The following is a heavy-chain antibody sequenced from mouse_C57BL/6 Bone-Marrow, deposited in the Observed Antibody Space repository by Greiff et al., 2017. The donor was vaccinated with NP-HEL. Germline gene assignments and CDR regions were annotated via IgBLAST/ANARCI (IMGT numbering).Heavy chain of an antibody. Sequence: QVQLQQPGAELVMPGASVKLSCKASGYTFTSYWMHWVKQRPGQGLEWIGEIDPSDSYTNYNQKFKGKSTLTVDKSSSTAYMQLSSLTSEDSAVYYWARSAYYRNWFFDYWGQGTTLTVSS. J-gene: IGHJ2*01. CDR1: GYTFTSYW. CDR3: ARSAYYRNWFFDY. V-gene: IGHV1-69*01. D-gene: IGHD2-5*01. CDR2: IDPSDSYT.